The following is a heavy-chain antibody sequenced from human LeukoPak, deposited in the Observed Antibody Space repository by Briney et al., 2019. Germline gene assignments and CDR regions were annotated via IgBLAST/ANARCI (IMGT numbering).Heavy chain of an antibody. D-gene: IGHD3-10*01. CDR1: GFTSNSYA. V-gene: IGHV3-23*01. CDR2: ISGSRGST. CDR3: ATALWFGGGLYGMDV. Sequence: GGSLRLSCAASGFTSNSYAMSRVRQAPGTGLEWVSAISGSRGSTDYSDSVKGRFTISRDNYRSTLYLQMNSLRAEDTAVYYCATALWFGGGLYGMDVWGQGTTVTVSS. J-gene: IGHJ6*02.